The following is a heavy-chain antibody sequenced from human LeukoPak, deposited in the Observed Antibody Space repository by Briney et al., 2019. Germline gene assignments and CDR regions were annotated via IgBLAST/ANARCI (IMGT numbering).Heavy chain of an antibody. Sequence: ASVKVSCKASVYTFTSYGISWVRQAPGQGLEWMGWISAYNGNTNYAQKLQGRVTMTTDTSTSTAYMELRSLRSDDTAVYYCARDLEDCSGGSCYVDYWGQGTLVTVSS. V-gene: IGHV1-18*01. CDR3: ARDLEDCSGGSCYVDY. J-gene: IGHJ4*02. CDR1: VYTFTSYG. D-gene: IGHD2-15*01. CDR2: ISAYNGNT.